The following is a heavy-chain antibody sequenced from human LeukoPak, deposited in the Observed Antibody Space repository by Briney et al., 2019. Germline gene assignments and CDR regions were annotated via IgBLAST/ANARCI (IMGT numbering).Heavy chain of an antibody. Sequence: GGSLRLSCAASGFTFSSYAMSWARQAPGKGLEWVSAISGSGGSTYYADSVKGRFTISRDNSKNTLYLQMNSLRAEDTAVYYCIIDIVVVTAAIGDYWGQRTLVTVSS. J-gene: IGHJ4*02. CDR1: GFTFSSYA. CDR3: IIDIVVVTAAIGDY. D-gene: IGHD2-21*02. V-gene: IGHV3-23*01. CDR2: ISGSGGST.